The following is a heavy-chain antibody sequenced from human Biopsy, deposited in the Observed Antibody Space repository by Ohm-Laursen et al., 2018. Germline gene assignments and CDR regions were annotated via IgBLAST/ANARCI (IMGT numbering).Heavy chain of an antibody. CDR2: ISTYNDDT. Sequence: ASVKVSCNPSGYTFTAYGISWVRQAPGQGLEWLGWISTYNDDTNIAQKFQGRVSMTTDTSTRTAYIELRSLRSGDTAIYFCARDPGYDFWSGSDPFDIWGQGTLVTVS. D-gene: IGHD3-3*01. V-gene: IGHV1-18*04. CDR1: GYTFTAYG. CDR3: ARDPGYDFWSGSDPFDI. J-gene: IGHJ3*02.